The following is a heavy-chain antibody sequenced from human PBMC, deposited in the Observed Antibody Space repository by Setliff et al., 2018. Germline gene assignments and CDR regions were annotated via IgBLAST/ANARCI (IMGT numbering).Heavy chain of an antibody. CDR2: AYYNGDS. V-gene: IGHV4-39*01. D-gene: IGHD3-10*01. CDR1: GGSLSGSLRGYAVF. Sequence: PSETLSLTCTVSGGSLSGSLRGYAVFWDWIRQSPGKELEWIGSAYYNGDSYYNPSLKSRVPMSVDTSRNQFSLHLISVTAADPAVYYCARHVGTRSRGYNYYYYFMDVWGKGTTVTVSS. CDR3: ARHVGTRSRGYNYYYYFMDV. J-gene: IGHJ6*03.